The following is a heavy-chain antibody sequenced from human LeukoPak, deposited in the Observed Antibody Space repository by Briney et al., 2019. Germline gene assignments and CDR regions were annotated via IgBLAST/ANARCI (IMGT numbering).Heavy chain of an antibody. V-gene: IGHV3-74*01. Sequence: GGSLRLSCTTSGFTFSNYAMSWVRQAPGKGLVWVSRINSDGSSTSYADSVKGRFTISRDNAKNTLYLQMNSLRAEDTAVYYCARGSTVTTISDYWGQGTLVTVSS. J-gene: IGHJ4*02. CDR3: ARGSTVTTISDY. CDR1: GFTFSNYA. D-gene: IGHD4-17*01. CDR2: INSDGSST.